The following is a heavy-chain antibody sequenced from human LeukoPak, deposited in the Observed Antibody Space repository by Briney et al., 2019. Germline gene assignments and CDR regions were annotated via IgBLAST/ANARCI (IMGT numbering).Heavy chain of an antibody. J-gene: IGHJ6*02. D-gene: IGHD1-14*01. Sequence: GGSLRLPCAASGFPFSDYYMSWIRQAPGKGLEWVSYISSSSSYTNYADSVKGRFTISRDNAKNSLYLQMNSLRAEDTAVYYCAREVTEVTYGMDVWGQGTTVTVSS. CDR1: GFPFSDYY. CDR3: AREVTEVTYGMDV. CDR2: ISSSSSYT. V-gene: IGHV3-11*05.